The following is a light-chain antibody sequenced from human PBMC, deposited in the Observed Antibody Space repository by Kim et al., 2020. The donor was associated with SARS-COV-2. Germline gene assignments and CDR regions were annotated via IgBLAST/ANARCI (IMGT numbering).Light chain of an antibody. CDR2: GKN. CDR1: SIRSDY. J-gene: IGLJ1*01. V-gene: IGLV3-19*01. CDR3: NSRDSSGNHYV. Sequence: ALGQTVRITCQGDSIRSDYASWYQQKPGQAPVLVIYGKNNRPSGIPDRFSGSSSGNTASLTITGAQAEDEADYYCNSRDSSGNHYVFGTGTKVTVL.